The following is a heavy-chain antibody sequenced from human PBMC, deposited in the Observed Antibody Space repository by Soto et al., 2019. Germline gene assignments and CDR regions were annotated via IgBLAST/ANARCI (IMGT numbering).Heavy chain of an antibody. J-gene: IGHJ3*02. Sequence: QVRLQEWGPGLVKPSQTLSLKCSVSGGSITTGCRYWIWIRQLPGKCLEWIGDIYYSGNTYYNASLKSRVAISVEAAKNQFSLKLSSVNAADTAVYYCAQALVFTGGDGFDIWGKGRLVTVSS. V-gene: IGHV4-31*02. CDR2: IYYSGNT. CDR3: AQALVFTGGDGFDI. CDR1: GGSITTGCRY. D-gene: IGHD1-1*01.